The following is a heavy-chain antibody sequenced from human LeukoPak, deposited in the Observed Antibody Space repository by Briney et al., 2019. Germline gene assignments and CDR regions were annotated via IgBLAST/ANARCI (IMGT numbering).Heavy chain of an antibody. V-gene: IGHV3-13*04. Sequence: GGSLRLSCAASGLTFSNYDMHWVRQRSGKGLEWVSGIGIDAGTYYPGSVKGRFTISRDNAKDSFFLQMNNLRAGDTAVYYCARGLVDSGSFNFDYWGQGTLVTVSS. J-gene: IGHJ4*02. CDR3: ARGLVDSGSFNFDY. CDR1: GLTFSNYD. CDR2: IGIDAGT. D-gene: IGHD3-10*01.